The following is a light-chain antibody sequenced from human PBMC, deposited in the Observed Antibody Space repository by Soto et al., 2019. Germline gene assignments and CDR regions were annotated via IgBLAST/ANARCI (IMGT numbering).Light chain of an antibody. Sequence: DIQTAQSPSSLSASVGDTITITCRASRNINTYLNWYQQKPGKAPKLLIFGASSLQSGVPSRFSGSGSRTDFTLTINSLQPEDFATYCCQQTSAAPFTFGPGTKVDIK. CDR2: GAS. CDR3: QQTSAAPFT. CDR1: RNINTY. J-gene: IGKJ3*01. V-gene: IGKV1-39*01.